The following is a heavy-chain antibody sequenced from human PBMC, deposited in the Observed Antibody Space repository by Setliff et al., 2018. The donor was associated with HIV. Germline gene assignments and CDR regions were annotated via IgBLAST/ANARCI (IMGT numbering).Heavy chain of an antibody. D-gene: IGHD2-2*01. Sequence: PSETLSLTCAVYGGSFSGYYWSWIRQPPGKGLEWIGEINHSGSTNYNPSLKSRVTISVDTSKNQFSLKLNSVTAADTAVYYCARKVPSNAFDLWGHGTMVTVSS. V-gene: IGHV4-34*01. CDR1: GGSFSGYY. CDR2: INHSGST. CDR3: ARKVPSNAFDL. J-gene: IGHJ3*01.